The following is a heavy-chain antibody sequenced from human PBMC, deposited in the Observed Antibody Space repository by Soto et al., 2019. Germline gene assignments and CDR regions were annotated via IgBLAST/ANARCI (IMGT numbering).Heavy chain of an antibody. D-gene: IGHD3-10*01. Sequence: PGGSLRLSCAASGFTFSSYGMHWVRQAPGKGLEWVAVISYDGSNKYYADSVKGRFTISRDNSKNTLYLQMNSLRAEDTAVYYCAKEYYYGSGSYCFDYWGQGTLVTVSS. CDR3: AKEYYYGSGSYCFDY. J-gene: IGHJ4*02. V-gene: IGHV3-30*18. CDR2: ISYDGSNK. CDR1: GFTFSSYG.